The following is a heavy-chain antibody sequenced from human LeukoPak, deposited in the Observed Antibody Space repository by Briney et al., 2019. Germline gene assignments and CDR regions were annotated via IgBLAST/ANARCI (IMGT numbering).Heavy chain of an antibody. J-gene: IGHJ3*02. Sequence: SETLSLTRADSGGSISSGGYSWSWIRHPPGKGLEWIGYIYHSGSTYYNPSLKSRVTISVDRSKNQFSMKLSSVTAAETAVYHCARDRPYDHGNAFDIWGQGTMVTVSS. D-gene: IGHD4-17*01. CDR1: GGSISSGGYS. CDR2: IYHSGST. V-gene: IGHV4-30-2*01. CDR3: ARDRPYDHGNAFDI.